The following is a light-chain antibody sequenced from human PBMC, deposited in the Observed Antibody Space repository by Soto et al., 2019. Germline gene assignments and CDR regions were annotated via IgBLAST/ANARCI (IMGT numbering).Light chain of an antibody. Sequence: DIHITHSPSTLSASVRDRVTITCRASQTISHYLAWYQQKPGKAPKLLIYGASSLARGVPSRFTGSGSGTEFTLTIISLQPDDFATYFCQHYTSYSGTFGQGTKV. CDR2: GAS. CDR1: QTISHY. CDR3: QHYTSYSGT. V-gene: IGKV1-5*01. J-gene: IGKJ1*01.